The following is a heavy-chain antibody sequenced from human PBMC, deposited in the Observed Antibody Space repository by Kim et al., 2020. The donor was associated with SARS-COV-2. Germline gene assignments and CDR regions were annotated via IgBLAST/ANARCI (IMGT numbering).Heavy chain of an antibody. V-gene: IGHV3-30*04. CDR1: GFTFSSYA. D-gene: IGHD5-18*01. CDR2: ISYDGSNK. J-gene: IGHJ4*02. CDR3: ARGDGYNYWGFDY. Sequence: GGSLRLSCAASGFTFSSYAMHWVRQTPGKGLEWVAVISYDGSNKYYADSVKGRFTVSRDNSKNTLYLQLNSLRAEDTAVYYCARGDGYNYWGFDYWGQGTLVTVSS.